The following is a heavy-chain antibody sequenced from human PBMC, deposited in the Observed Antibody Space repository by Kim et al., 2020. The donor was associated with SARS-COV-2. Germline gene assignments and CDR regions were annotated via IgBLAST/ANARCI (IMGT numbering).Heavy chain of an antibody. CDR1: GFTFSAYY. J-gene: IGHJ3*02. CDR3: ARAPSLPWFGEFKGLEDAFDI. Sequence: GGSLRLSCAASGFTFSAYYMTWFRQAPGKGLEWVSYISATSGYTNYADSVRGRFTISRDNAKNSLFLQMNNLRAEDTAVYFCARAPSLPWFGEFKGLEDAFDIWGQGTMVTVSS. V-gene: IGHV3-11*05. CDR2: ISATSGYT. D-gene: IGHD3-10*01.